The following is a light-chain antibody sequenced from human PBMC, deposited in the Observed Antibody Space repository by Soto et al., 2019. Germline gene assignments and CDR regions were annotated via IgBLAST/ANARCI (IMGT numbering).Light chain of an antibody. Sequence: EIVLTQSPGTLSLSPGERATLSCRASQRVSSSYLAWYQQKPGQAPRLLIYGPSSRATGIPDRFSGSGSGTDFTLTISRLEPEDFAVYFCQRYGSSPPFTFAQGTKVEI. CDR3: QRYGSSPPFT. J-gene: IGKJ2*01. CDR2: GPS. V-gene: IGKV3-20*01. CDR1: QRVSSSY.